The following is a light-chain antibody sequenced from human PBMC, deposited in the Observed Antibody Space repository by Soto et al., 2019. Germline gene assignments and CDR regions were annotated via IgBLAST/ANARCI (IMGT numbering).Light chain of an antibody. Sequence: GERVTITCRASQSISDWLAWYQQKPGKAPKLLIYDASTLETGVPSRFSGSGSGTDFTLTISSLQPEDFATYYCQQLNSYPLTFGQGTLLEIK. CDR3: QQLNSYPLT. CDR2: DAS. V-gene: IGKV1-5*01. J-gene: IGKJ5*01. CDR1: QSISDW.